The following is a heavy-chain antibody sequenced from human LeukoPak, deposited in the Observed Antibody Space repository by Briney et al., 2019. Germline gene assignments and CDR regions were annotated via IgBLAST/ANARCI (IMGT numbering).Heavy chain of an antibody. CDR2: MNISGGST. CDR3: GRQYYYYYMDV. CDR1: GYTFTSYY. V-gene: IGHV1-46*01. Sequence: ASVKVSCKASGYTFTSYYMHWVRHAHGQGLEWMGIMNISGGSTSYAKKFQGRGTMTRDMSTSTVYMELSSLRCEDTAVYYCGRQYYYYYMDVWGKGTTVTVSS. J-gene: IGHJ6*03.